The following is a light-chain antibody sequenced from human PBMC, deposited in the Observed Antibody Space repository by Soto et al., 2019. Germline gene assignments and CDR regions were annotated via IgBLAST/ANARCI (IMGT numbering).Light chain of an antibody. CDR2: AAS. V-gene: IGKV3-20*01. J-gene: IGKJ2*01. CDR3: QQYCDSPPYT. CDR1: QSVNTFY. Sequence: EIVLTQSPATLSLSPGERATISCRASQSVNTFYFACYQQKPDQAPRLLIYAASSRSTGLPDRFSGSGAGRNYTIIISNMEHAEFVVNYCQQYCDSPPYTFGQGTKLEIK.